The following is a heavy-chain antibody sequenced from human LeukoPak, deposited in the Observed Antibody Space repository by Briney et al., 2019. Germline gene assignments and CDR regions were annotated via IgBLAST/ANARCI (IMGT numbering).Heavy chain of an antibody. CDR3: ARNNDMDV. Sequence: GGSLRLSCAASGFILSNHWMTWVRQAPGKGPERVANMNKDGSEEYYVDSVKGRFTIFKDTAKNSLYLQMNNLRVEDTALYYCARNNDMDVWGQGTTVVVSS. D-gene: IGHD1/OR15-1a*01. CDR2: MNKDGSEE. V-gene: IGHV3-7*03. CDR1: GFILSNHW. J-gene: IGHJ6*02.